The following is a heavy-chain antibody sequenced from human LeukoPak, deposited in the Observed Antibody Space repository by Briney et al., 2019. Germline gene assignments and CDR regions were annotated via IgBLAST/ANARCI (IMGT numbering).Heavy chain of an antibody. CDR2: ISWNSGSI. V-gene: IGHV3-9*01. Sequence: GGSLRLSCAACGFTFDDYAMHWVRQAPGKGMEWVSGISWNSGSIGYADSVKGRFTISRDNAKNSLYLQMNSLRAEDTALYYCAKDGLYDFWSGYRDYWGQGTLVTVSS. J-gene: IGHJ4*02. CDR3: AKDGLYDFWSGYRDY. D-gene: IGHD3-3*01. CDR1: GFTFDDYA.